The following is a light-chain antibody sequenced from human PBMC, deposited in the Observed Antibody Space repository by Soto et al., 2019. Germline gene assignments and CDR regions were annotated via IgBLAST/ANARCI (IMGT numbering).Light chain of an antibody. J-gene: IGKJ5*01. CDR1: QDIRNS. Sequence: DIQVTQSPPSLSASVGDRVTISCRASQDIRNSLNWYQQKPGKAPKLLIYDVSYLETGVPSRFSGSASGTDFTFTISSLHPEDSATYYCQQYDTLGVTFGQGTRLEIK. V-gene: IGKV1-33*01. CDR2: DVS. CDR3: QQYDTLGVT.